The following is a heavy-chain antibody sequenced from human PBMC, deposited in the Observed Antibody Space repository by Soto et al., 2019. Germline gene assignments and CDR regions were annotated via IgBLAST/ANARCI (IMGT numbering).Heavy chain of an antibody. J-gene: IGHJ5*02. CDR3: VHPRSTVQIPPT. CDR2: ISSNGDST. V-gene: IGHV3-64D*06. D-gene: IGHD4-17*01. Sequence: GALRLSCSASGFTFSMFSMHWVRQAPGKGLEYVSGISSNGDSTYYADSVKGRFTISRDNSKNTLYLQMSSLRAVDTAVYYCVHPRSTVQIPPTWGQGTLVTVSS. CDR1: GFTFSMFS.